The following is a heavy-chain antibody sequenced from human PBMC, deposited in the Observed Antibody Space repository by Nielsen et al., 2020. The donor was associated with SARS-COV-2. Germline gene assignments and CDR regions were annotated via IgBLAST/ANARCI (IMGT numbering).Heavy chain of an antibody. CDR2: ISSSSSYI. D-gene: IGHD1-26*01. CDR3: ARVGVGATTWSPRFDY. Sequence: GGSLRLSCAASGFTFSSYSMNWVRQAPGKGLEWVSSISSSSSYIYYADSVKGRFTISRDNAKNSLYLQMNSLRDEDTAVYYCARVGVGATTWSPRFDYWGQGTLVTVSS. CDR1: GFTFSSYS. J-gene: IGHJ4*02. V-gene: IGHV3-21*01.